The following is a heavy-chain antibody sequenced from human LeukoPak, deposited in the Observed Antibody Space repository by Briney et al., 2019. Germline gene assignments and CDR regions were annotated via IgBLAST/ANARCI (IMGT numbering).Heavy chain of an antibody. Sequence: SETLSLTCTVSGGSISSHYWRWIRQPPGKGLEWLGYIYYSGSTNYNPSLKSRVTISVDTSKNQFSLKLSSVTAADTAVYYCARGESSSWPHYYYYYMDVWGKGTTVTVSS. CDR2: IYYSGST. J-gene: IGHJ6*03. CDR3: ARGESSSWPHYYYYYMDV. V-gene: IGHV4-59*11. CDR1: GGSISSHY. D-gene: IGHD6-13*01.